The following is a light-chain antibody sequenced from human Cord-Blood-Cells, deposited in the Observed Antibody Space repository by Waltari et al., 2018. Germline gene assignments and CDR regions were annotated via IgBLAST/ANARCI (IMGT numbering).Light chain of an antibody. CDR3: SSYTSSSTWV. J-gene: IGLJ3*02. CDR2: DVH. V-gene: IGLV2-14*01. CDR1: SSDVGGYNY. Sequence: QSALTQPASVSGSPGQSITISCTGTSSDVGGYNYVSWYQQHPGKAPKLMIYDVHKRPSGVSYRFSGSKSGNTASLTISGLQAEDEADYYCSSYTSSSTWVFGGGTKLTVL.